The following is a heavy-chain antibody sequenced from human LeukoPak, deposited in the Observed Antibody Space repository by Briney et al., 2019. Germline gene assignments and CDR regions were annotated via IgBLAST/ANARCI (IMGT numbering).Heavy chain of an antibody. J-gene: IGHJ1*01. Sequence: PGGSLRLSCAASGFTFSSYWMSWVRQAPGKGLEWVANIKGDGSEKDYVDSVKGRFTISRDNAKNSLYLQMSGLRAEDTAMYYCARQPSDGSYLDYFQHWGQGTLVTVSS. D-gene: IGHD3-10*01. CDR2: IKGDGSEK. CDR3: ARQPSDGSYLDYFQH. V-gene: IGHV3-7*01. CDR1: GFTFSSYW.